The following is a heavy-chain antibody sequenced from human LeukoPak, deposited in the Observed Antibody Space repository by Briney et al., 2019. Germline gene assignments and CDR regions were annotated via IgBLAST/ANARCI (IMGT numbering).Heavy chain of an antibody. J-gene: IGHJ4*02. CDR1: GGTFSSYA. V-gene: IGHV1-69*13. CDR2: IIPIFGTA. CDR3: AREVYTYYDFWTFPEVGFDY. D-gene: IGHD3-3*01. Sequence: GASVKVSCKASGGTFSSYAISWVRQAPGQGLERMGGIIPIFGTANYAQKFQGRVTITADESTSTAYMELSSLRSEDTAVYYCAREVYTYYDFWTFPEVGFDYWGQGTLVTVSS.